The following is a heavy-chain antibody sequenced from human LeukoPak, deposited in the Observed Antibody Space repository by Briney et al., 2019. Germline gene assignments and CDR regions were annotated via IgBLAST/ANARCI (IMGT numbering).Heavy chain of an antibody. CDR2: ISGSGGST. D-gene: IGHD3-22*01. V-gene: IGHV3-23*01. Sequence: PGGSLRLSCAASGFTFSSYAMSWVRQAPGKGLEWVSAISGSGGSTYYADSVKGRFTISGDNSKNTLYLQMNSLRAEDTAVYYCAKDLDSSGYANWFGPWGQGTLVTVSS. CDR3: AKDLDSSGYANWFGP. J-gene: IGHJ5*02. CDR1: GFTFSSYA.